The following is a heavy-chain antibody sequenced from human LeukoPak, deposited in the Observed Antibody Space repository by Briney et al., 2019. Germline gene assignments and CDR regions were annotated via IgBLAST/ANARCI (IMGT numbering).Heavy chain of an antibody. D-gene: IGHD6-13*01. CDR2: IYYSGST. V-gene: IGHV4-39*01. CDR1: GGSFSSYY. J-gene: IGHJ4*02. CDR3: ARQSIAAAGTGVYFDY. Sequence: SETLSLTCAVYGGSFSSYYWGWIRQPPGKGLEWIGSIYYSGSTYYNPSLKSRVTISVDTSKNQFSLKLSSVTAADTAVYYCARQSIAAAGTGVYFDYWGQGTLVTVSS.